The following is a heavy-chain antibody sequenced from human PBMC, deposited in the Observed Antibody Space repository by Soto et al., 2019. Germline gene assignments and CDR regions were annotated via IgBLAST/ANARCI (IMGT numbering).Heavy chain of an antibody. J-gene: IGHJ4*02. D-gene: IGHD3-10*01. Sequence: SETLSLTCTVSGGSISSGGYYWSWTRQHPGKGLEWIGYIYYSGSTYYNPSLKSRVTISVDTSKNQFSLKLSSVTAADTAVYYCARGREVIGFDYWGQGTLVTVSS. CDR2: IYYSGST. CDR1: GGSISSGGYY. CDR3: ARGREVIGFDY. V-gene: IGHV4-31*03.